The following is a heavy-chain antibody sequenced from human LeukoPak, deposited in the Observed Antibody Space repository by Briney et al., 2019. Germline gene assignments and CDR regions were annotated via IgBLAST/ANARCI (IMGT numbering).Heavy chain of an antibody. Sequence: SETLSLTCTVSGGSISSYYWGWIRQPPGKGLEWIGYISYSGSTNYNPSLKSRVSISVETSKNQFSLKLSSVTAADTAVYYCARGNWNYASFWFDPWGQGTLVTVSS. V-gene: IGHV4-59*01. D-gene: IGHD1-7*01. CDR1: GGSISSYY. J-gene: IGHJ5*02. CDR2: ISYSGST. CDR3: ARGNWNYASFWFDP.